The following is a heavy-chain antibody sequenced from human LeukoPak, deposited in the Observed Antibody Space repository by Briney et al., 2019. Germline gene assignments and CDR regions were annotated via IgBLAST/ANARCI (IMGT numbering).Heavy chain of an antibody. CDR3: ASPDERLRWYPPYFDY. V-gene: IGHV1-46*01. CDR1: GYTFTSYY. CDR2: INPSGGST. J-gene: IGHJ4*02. D-gene: IGHD4-23*01. Sequence: GASVTVSCKASGYTFTSYYMHWVRQAPGQGLEWMGIINPSGGSTSYAQKFQSRVTMTEDTSTDTAYMELSSLRSEDTAVYYCASPDERLRWYPPYFDYWGQGTLVTVSS.